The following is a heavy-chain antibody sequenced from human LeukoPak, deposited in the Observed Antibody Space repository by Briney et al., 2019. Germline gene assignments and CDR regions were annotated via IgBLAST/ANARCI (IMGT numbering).Heavy chain of an antibody. Sequence: TPSETLSLTCTVSGGSLNSHYWAWIRQPPGKGLEWIGYIYYNGNTNYNPSLKSRVTISVDTSKSQFSLRLISVTAADTAVYYCARQTGRFDPWGQGTLVTVSS. CDR3: ARQTGRFDP. J-gene: IGHJ5*02. V-gene: IGHV4-59*11. CDR1: GGSLNSHY. CDR2: IYYNGNT.